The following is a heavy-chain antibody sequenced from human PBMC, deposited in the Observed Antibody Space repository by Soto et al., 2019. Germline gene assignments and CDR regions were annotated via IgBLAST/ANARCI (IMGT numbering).Heavy chain of an antibody. D-gene: IGHD3-10*01. CDR1: GGSISSSNW. V-gene: IGHV4-4*02. Sequence: QVQLQESGPGLVKPSGTLSLTCAVSGGSISSSNWWSWVRQPPGKGLEWIGETHHSGTTNYNPSLKSRVTLSVDKSKNQFSLKLSSVTAADTAVYYCAREGSGSSFFDYWGQGTLVTVSS. CDR2: THHSGTT. CDR3: AREGSGSSFFDY. J-gene: IGHJ4*02.